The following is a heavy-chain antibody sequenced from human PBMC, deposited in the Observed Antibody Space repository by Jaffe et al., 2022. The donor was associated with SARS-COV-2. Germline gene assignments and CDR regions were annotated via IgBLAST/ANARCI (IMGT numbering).Heavy chain of an antibody. CDR3: ASSEDRGLGGSVDY. D-gene: IGHD1-26*01. CDR1: GGSFSGYY. J-gene: IGHJ4*02. V-gene: IGHV4-34*01. CDR2: INHSGST. Sequence: QVQLQQWGAGLLKPSETLSLTCAVYGGSFSGYYWSWIRQPPGKGLEWIGEINHSGSTNYNPSLKSRVTISVDTSKNQFSLKLSSVTAADTAVYYCASSEDRGLGGSVDYWGQGTLVTVSS.